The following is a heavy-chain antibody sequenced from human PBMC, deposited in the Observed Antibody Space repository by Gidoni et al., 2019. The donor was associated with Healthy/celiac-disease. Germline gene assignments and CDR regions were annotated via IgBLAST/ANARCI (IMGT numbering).Heavy chain of an antibody. V-gene: IGHV4-39*01. J-gene: IGHJ4*02. D-gene: IGHD6-19*01. CDR3: ARHEQQWLDGIGYY. CDR2: IYYSGST. CDR1: GGSISSSSYY. Sequence: QLQLQESGPGLVKPSETLSLTCTVSGGSISSSSYYWGWIRQPPGKGLERIGSIYYSGSTHYNPSLKRRVTISIDTSKNQFSLKLSSVTAADTAVYYCARHEQQWLDGIGYYWGQGTLVTVSS.